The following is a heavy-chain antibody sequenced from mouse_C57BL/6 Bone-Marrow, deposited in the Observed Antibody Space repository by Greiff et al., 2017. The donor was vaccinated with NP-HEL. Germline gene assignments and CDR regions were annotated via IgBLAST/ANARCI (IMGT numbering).Heavy chain of an antibody. D-gene: IGHD1-1*01. J-gene: IGHJ3*01. CDR2: IHPNSGST. Sequence: QVQLQQPGAELVKPGASVKLSCKASGYTFTSYWMHWVKQRPGQGLEWIGMIHPNSGSTNYNEKFKSKATVTVDKSSSTDYMQLSSLTSEDSAVYDCAREGHYYYGSSMRLAYGGQGTLVTVSA. CDR3: AREGHYYYGSSMRLAY. V-gene: IGHV1-64*01. CDR1: GYTFTSYW.